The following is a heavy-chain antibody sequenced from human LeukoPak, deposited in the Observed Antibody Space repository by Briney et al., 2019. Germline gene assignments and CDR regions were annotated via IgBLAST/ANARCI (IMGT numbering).Heavy chain of an antibody. V-gene: IGHV1-18*01. J-gene: IGHJ4*02. Sequence: ASGKVSCTTSGYIFTDYGISWVRQAPGQGLEWRGWISVYNVNTNYAQKFQGRVAMTADTSTRTVYMELTDLKSDDAAVYYCARDEIFGVGTHFDYWGQGTLVTVSS. CDR2: ISVYNVNT. CDR1: GYIFTDYG. CDR3: ARDEIFGVGTHFDY. D-gene: IGHD3-3*01.